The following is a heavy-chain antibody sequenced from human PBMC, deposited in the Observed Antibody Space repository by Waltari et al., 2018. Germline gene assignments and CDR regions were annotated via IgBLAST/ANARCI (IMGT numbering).Heavy chain of an antibody. CDR3: GRDWSGWDT. CDR2: ISSGSTYI. Sequence: DVQLVVSGGGPVNPGEALKPSLVAYGITFSSYSLNWVRQAPGKGLEWVSSISSGSTYIYYADSVKGRFTISRDDAKNSLFLQMNSLRDEDTAVYYCGRDWSGWDTWGQGTLVTVSS. V-gene: IGHV3-21*01. J-gene: IGHJ5*02. CDR1: GITFSSYS. D-gene: IGHD3-3*01.